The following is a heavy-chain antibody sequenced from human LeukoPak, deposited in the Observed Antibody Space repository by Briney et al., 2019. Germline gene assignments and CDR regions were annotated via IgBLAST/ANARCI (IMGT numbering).Heavy chain of an antibody. D-gene: IGHD2-15*01. CDR1: GGSFSGYY. Sequence: PSETLSLTCAVYGGSFSGYYWSWIRQPPGKGLEWIGEINHSGSTNYNPSLKNRVTISVDTSKNQFSLKLSSVTAADTAVYYCARLVVVAATRFAPRDSDYWGQGTLVTVSS. V-gene: IGHV4-34*01. J-gene: IGHJ4*02. CDR2: INHSGST. CDR3: ARLVVVAATRFAPRDSDY.